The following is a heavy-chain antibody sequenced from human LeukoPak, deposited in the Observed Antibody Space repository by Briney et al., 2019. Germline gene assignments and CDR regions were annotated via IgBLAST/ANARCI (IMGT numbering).Heavy chain of an antibody. CDR2: IYTSGST. D-gene: IGHD2-2*02. CDR3: AKVFCSPSSTSCYSRGNDAFDI. Sequence: PSETLSLTCTVSGGSISSYYWSWIRQPAGKGLEWIGRIYTSGSTNYNPSLKSRVTMSVDTSKNQFSLKLSSVTAADTAVYYCAKVFCSPSSTSCYSRGNDAFDIWGQGTMVTVSS. V-gene: IGHV4-4*07. J-gene: IGHJ3*02. CDR1: GGSISSYY.